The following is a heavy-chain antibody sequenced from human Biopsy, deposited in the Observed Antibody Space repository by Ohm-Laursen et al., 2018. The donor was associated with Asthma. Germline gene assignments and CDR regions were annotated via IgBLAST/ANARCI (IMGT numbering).Heavy chain of an antibody. CDR1: GGTFSNFA. Sequence: SSVKVSCNAPGGTFSNFAISWVRQAPGQGLEWLGGIMTVFGKTNYAQKFQGRVTITADESTSTAYMEVTSLRSGDTAIYYCARCQVGYSSGWSLLLEKIYYSGMDVWGQGTAVTVSS. CDR2: IMTVFGKT. D-gene: IGHD6-19*01. V-gene: IGHV1-69*01. J-gene: IGHJ6*02. CDR3: ARCQVGYSSGWSLLLEKIYYSGMDV.